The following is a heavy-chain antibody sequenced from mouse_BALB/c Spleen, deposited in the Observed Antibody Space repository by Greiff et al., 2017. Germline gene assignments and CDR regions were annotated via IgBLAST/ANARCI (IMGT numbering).Heavy chain of an antibody. CDR2: IDPANGNT. J-gene: IGHJ3*01. D-gene: IGHD1-2*01. V-gene: IGHV14-3*02. CDR3: APIPTDTSFAY. Sequence: EVKLVESGAELVKPGASVKLSCTASGFTIKDTYMHWVKQRPEQGLEWIGRIDPANGNTKYDPKFQGKATITADTSSNTAYLQLSSLTSEDTAVYYCAPIPTDTSFAYWGQGTLVTVSA. CDR1: GFTIKDTY.